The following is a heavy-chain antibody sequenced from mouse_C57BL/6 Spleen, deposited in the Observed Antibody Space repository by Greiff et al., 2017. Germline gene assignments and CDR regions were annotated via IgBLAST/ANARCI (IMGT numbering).Heavy chain of an antibody. CDR3: AIYYDYDFDY. CDR1: GYTFTGYW. D-gene: IGHD2-4*01. Sequence: QVQLQQSGAELMKPGASVKLSCKATGYTFTGYWIEWVKQRPGHGLEWIGEILPGSGNTNYNEKVKGKATFTADTPANTAYMQLSSLTTEDSAIYYCAIYYDYDFDYWGQGTTLAVSS. CDR2: ILPGSGNT. J-gene: IGHJ2*01. V-gene: IGHV1-9*01.